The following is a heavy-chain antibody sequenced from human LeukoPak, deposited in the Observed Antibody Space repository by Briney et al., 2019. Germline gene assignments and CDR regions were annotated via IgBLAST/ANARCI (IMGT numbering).Heavy chain of an antibody. V-gene: IGHV4-61*08. Sequence: SETLSLTCTVSGGSISSGGYYWSWIRQPPGKGLEWIGYIYYSGSTNYNPSLKSRVTISVDTSKNQFSLKLNSVTAADTAVYYCARVNWGSYGAFDIWGQGTMVTVSS. CDR2: IYYSGST. J-gene: IGHJ3*02. D-gene: IGHD7-27*01. CDR1: GGSISSGGYY. CDR3: ARVNWGSYGAFDI.